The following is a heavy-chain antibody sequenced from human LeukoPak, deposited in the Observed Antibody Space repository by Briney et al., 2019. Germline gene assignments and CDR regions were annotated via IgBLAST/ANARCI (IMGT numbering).Heavy chain of an antibody. CDR3: ASGSGSYPLDY. Sequence: ASMKVPFKASGYPIPGYYMHWGRPAPGQRLAGMGWMNPNSGGTNYAHKFQGRVTMSRDTSISTAYMELSRLRSDDTAVYYCASGSGSYPLDYWGQGTLVTVSS. CDR1: GYPIPGYY. V-gene: IGHV1-2*02. CDR2: MNPNSGGT. D-gene: IGHD3-10*01. J-gene: IGHJ4*02.